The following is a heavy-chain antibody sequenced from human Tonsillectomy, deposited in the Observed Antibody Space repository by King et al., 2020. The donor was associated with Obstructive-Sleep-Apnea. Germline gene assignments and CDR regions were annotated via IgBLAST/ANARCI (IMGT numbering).Heavy chain of an antibody. CDR3: ASRGYSYDMYYFDF. V-gene: IGHV1-8*01. CDR2: MNPNSGNT. CDR1: GYTFTSYD. D-gene: IGHD5-18*01. Sequence: QLVQSGAEVKKPGASVKVSCKASGYTFTSYDINWVRQATGQGLEWMGWMNPNSGNTGYAQKFQGRVTMTRNTSISTAYMELGSLRSEDTAVYYCASRGYSYDMYYFDFWGQGTLVTVSS. J-gene: IGHJ4*02.